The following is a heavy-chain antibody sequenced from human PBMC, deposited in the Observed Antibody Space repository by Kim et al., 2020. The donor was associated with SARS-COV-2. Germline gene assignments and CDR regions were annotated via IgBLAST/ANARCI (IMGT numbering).Heavy chain of an antibody. Sequence: SETLSLTCAVSGGSLIVYYWAWIRQTPGKGLEWIGEVTHGGSTNSSPSLKDRVSISVDMAKRQFSLKLASVTAADTGVYFCARALDSTGFYNWGQGTPVT. J-gene: IGHJ4*02. CDR2: VTHGGST. V-gene: IGHV4-34*01. CDR3: ARALDSTGFYN. D-gene: IGHD3-22*01. CDR1: GGSLIVYY.